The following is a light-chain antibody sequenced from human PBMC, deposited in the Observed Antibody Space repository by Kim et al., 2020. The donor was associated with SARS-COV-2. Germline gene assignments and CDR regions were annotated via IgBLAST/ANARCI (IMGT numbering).Light chain of an antibody. CDR3: AAWDDSLNGQV. CDR1: SSNIGSNT. CDR2: SNN. V-gene: IGLV1-44*01. J-gene: IGLJ3*02. Sequence: GQRVTISCSGSSSNIGSNTVNWYQQRPGTAPKLLIYSNNQRPSGVPDRFSGSKSGTSASLAISGLQSEDEADYYCAAWDDSLNGQVFGGGTQLTVL.